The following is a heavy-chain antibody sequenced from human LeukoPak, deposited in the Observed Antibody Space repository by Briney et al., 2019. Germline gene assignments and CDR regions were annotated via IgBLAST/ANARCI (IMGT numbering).Heavy chain of an antibody. D-gene: IGHD3-9*01. CDR3: ATHGYSELRYFDWSTNE. Sequence: GGSLRLSCVVSGLTFSSHWMRWVRQAPGKGLEWVANIKEDGSEKYYVDSVKGRFTISRDNAKKSLYLQMDSLRAEDTAVYYCATHGYSELRYFDWSTNEWGQGTLVTVSS. V-gene: IGHV3-7*01. J-gene: IGHJ4*02. CDR1: GLTFSSHW. CDR2: IKEDGSEK.